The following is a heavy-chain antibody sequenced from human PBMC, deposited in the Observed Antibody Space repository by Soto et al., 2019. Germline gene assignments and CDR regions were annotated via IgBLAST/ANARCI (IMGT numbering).Heavy chain of an antibody. CDR1: GFTFSSYS. D-gene: IGHD5-18*01. V-gene: IGHV3-21*01. CDR2: ISSSSSYI. Sequence: GGSLRLSCAASGFTFSSYSMNWVRQAPGKGLEWVSYISSSSSYIYYADSVKGRFTISRDNAKNSLYLQMNSLRAEDTAVYYCARDLARYSYGYGYGGYYYYGMDVWGQGTTVTV. J-gene: IGHJ6*02. CDR3: ARDLARYSYGYGYGGYYYYGMDV.